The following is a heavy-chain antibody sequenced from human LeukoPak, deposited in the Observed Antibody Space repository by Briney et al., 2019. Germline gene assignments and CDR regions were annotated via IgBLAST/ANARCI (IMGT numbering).Heavy chain of an antibody. CDR2: IYHSGST. J-gene: IGHJ4*02. Sequence: PSETLSLTCAVSGYSVSSDYYWGWIRQPPGKGLEWIGSIYHSGSTYYDPYLKSRVTISLDTPKNHFSLRLTSVTAADTAVYYGARASFDYGSFDYWGQGTVVTVSS. V-gene: IGHV4-38-2*01. D-gene: IGHD3-16*01. CDR3: ARASFDYGSFDY. CDR1: GYSVSSDYY.